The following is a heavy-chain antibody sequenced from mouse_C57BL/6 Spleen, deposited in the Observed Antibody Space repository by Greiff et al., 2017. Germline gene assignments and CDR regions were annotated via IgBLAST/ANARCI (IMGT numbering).Heavy chain of an antibody. J-gene: IGHJ2*01. CDR2: IRNKANGYTT. Sequence: EVKLVESGGGLVQPGGSLSLSCAASGFTFTDYYMSWVRQPPGKALEWLGFIRNKANGYTTEYSASVKGRFTISRDNSQSILYLQMNALRAEDSATYYCARLTTVVAYYFDYWGQGTTLTVSS. CDR3: ARLTTVVAYYFDY. D-gene: IGHD1-1*01. CDR1: GFTFTDYY. V-gene: IGHV7-3*01.